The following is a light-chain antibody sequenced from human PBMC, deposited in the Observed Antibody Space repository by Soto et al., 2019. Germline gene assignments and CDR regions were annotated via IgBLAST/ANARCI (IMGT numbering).Light chain of an antibody. CDR3: QQYNSYSWT. J-gene: IGKJ1*01. CDR1: QSISSY. CDR2: AAS. Sequence: DIQMTQSPSSLSASVGDRVTITCRASQSISSYLNWYQQKPGKAPKLLISAASTLQSGVPSRFSGSGSGTDFTLTISTLQPEDFGTYYCQQYNSYSWTFGQGTKVDIK. V-gene: IGKV1-39*01.